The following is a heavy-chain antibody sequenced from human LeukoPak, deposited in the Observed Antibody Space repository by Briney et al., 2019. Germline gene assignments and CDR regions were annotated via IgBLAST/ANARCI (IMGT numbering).Heavy chain of an antibody. J-gene: IGHJ6*03. V-gene: IGHV4-28*05. CDR1: GYSISSSNW. CDR3: ARRSRGYYYYYMDV. Sequence: SETLSLTCAVSGYSISSSNWWGWIRQPPRQGLEWIGYIYYSGSIYYNPSLKSRVTMSVDTSKNQFSLRLSSVTAVDTAVYYCARRSRGYYYYYMDVWGKGTTVTVSS. D-gene: IGHD3-10*01. CDR2: IYYSGSI.